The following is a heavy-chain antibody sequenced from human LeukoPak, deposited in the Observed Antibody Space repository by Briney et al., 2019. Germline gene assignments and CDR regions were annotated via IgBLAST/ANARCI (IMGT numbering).Heavy chain of an antibody. Sequence: PGRSLRLSCAASGFTFDDYAMHWVRQAPGKGLEWVSGISWNSGSIGYADSVKGRCTISRDNANNSLYLRMNSLRAEDTALYYCAKDERSYYDSSGAFDIWGQGTMVTVSS. CDR2: ISWNSGSI. CDR3: AKDERSYYDSSGAFDI. V-gene: IGHV3-9*01. CDR1: GFTFDDYA. J-gene: IGHJ3*02. D-gene: IGHD3-22*01.